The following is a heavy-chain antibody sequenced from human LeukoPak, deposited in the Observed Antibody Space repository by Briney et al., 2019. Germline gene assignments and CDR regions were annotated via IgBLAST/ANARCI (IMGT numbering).Heavy chain of an antibody. CDR2: IYYSGST. CDR3: ARDQGSGWYRYYFDY. D-gene: IGHD6-19*01. CDR1: GGSISSGDYY. V-gene: IGHV4-30-4*01. Sequence: PSETLSLTCTVSGGSISSGDYYWSWIRQPPGMGLEWIGYIYYSGSTYYNPSLKSRVTISVDTSKNQFSLKLSSVTAADTAVYYCARDQGSGWYRYYFDYWGQGTLVTVSS. J-gene: IGHJ4*02.